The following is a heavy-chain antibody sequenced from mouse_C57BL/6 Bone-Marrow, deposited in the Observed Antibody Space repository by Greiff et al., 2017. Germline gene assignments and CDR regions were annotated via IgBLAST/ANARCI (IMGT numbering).Heavy chain of an antibody. CDR1: GFTFSSYG. Sequence: EVQLMESGGDLVKPGGSLKLSCAASGFTFSSYGMSWVRQTPDKRLEWVATISSGGSYTYYPDSVKGRFTISRDNAKNTLYLQMSSLKSEDTAMYYCASLITTVVAPDYWGQGTSVTVS. D-gene: IGHD1-1*01. J-gene: IGHJ4*01. CDR2: ISSGGSYT. CDR3: ASLITTVVAPDY. V-gene: IGHV5-6*01.